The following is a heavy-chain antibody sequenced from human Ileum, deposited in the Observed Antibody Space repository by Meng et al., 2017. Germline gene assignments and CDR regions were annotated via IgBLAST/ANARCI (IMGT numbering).Heavy chain of an antibody. V-gene: IGHV4-4*02. J-gene: IGHJ4*02. D-gene: IGHD2-21*01. Sequence: LHESGPGRVKPAGDLSLTCAVPGDSICSRDWWSWFRQPPGKGLEWIGEISQESGRTNYNPSLKSRVTISLDKSKNQFSLNLNSVTAADTAVYYCVRNEGYSLGDWGQGTLVTVSS. CDR2: ISQESGRT. CDR3: VRNEGYSLGD. CDR1: GDSICSRDW.